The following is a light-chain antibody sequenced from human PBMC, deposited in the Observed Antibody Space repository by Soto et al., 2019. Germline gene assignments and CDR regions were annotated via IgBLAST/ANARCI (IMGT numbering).Light chain of an antibody. J-gene: IGLJ1*01. V-gene: IGLV2-8*01. Sequence: QSVLTQPHSASGSPGQSVTISCTGTSSDVGAYIYVSWYQQHPGKAPKLVIYEVSKRPPGVPDRFSGSRSGNTASLTVSGLQAEDEADYYCSSYAVSNSYVFGTGTKVTVL. CDR3: SSYAVSNSYV. CDR1: SSDVGAYIY. CDR2: EVS.